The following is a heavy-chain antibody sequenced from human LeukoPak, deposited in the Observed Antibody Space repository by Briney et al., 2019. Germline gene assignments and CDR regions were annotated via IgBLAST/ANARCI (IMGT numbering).Heavy chain of an antibody. CDR2: ISSNGGGT. J-gene: IGHJ4*02. V-gene: IGHV3-64D*09. Sequence: PGGSLRLSCSASGFTFGSYAMHWVRQAPGKGLEYVSAISSNGGGTYYADSVKGRFTISRDNSKNTLFLQMSSLRAEDTAVYYCVKGPRRDPLYDSNGYYSDYWGQGTLVTVSS. D-gene: IGHD3-22*01. CDR3: VKGPRRDPLYDSNGYYSDY. CDR1: GFTFGSYA.